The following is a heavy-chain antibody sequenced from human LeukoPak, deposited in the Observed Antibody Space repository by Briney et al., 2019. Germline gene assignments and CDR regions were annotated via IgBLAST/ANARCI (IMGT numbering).Heavy chain of an antibody. CDR3: ARVGDYALKD. D-gene: IGHD3-16*01. CDR2: IYTSGST. V-gene: IGHV4-4*07. J-gene: IGHJ4*02. CDR1: GGAISSYH. Sequence: SETLSLTYTVSGGAISSYHWSWIRQPAGKGLEWIGRIYTSGSTNYNPSLKSRVTMSVDTSKNQFSLKLSSVTAADTAVYYCARVGDYALKDWGQGTLVTVSS.